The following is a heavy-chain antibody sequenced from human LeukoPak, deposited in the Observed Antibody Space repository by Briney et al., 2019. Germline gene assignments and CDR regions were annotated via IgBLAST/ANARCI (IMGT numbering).Heavy chain of an antibody. CDR3: ARGLAYGPDY. J-gene: IGHJ4*02. D-gene: IGHD4-17*01. V-gene: IGHV4-34*01. Sequence: GSLRLSCAASGFTFSSYSMNWVRQAPGKGLEWIGEINHSGSTNYNPSLKSRVTISVDTSKNQFSLKLSSVTAADTAVYYCARGLAYGPDYWGQGTLVTVSS. CDR2: INHSGST. CDR1: GFTFSSYS.